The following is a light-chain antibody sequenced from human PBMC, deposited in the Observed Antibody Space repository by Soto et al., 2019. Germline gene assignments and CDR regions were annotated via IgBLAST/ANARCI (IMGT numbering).Light chain of an antibody. V-gene: IGKV3-20*01. J-gene: IGKJ4*01. CDR3: QQYGSSPLT. Sequence: ENVLTQSPDTLSLSPGERATLSCRASQSVSSNYLAWYQQKPGQAPRLFIYGASSRATGIPDRFSGSGSGTDFTLTISRLEPEDFAVYYCQQYGSSPLTFGGGTKVEIK. CDR1: QSVSSNY. CDR2: GAS.